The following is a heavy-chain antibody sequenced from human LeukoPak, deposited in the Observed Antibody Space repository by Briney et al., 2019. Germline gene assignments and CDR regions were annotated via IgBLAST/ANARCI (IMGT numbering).Heavy chain of an antibody. CDR2: ISSSSSTI. CDR1: GFTFSSYG. Sequence: GGSLRLSCAASGFTFSSYGMTWVRQAPGKGLEWVSYISSSSSTIYYADSVKGRFTISRDNANNSLYLQMNSLRAEDTALYYCARETYYYDSSGSTRFDYWGQGTLVTVSS. D-gene: IGHD3-22*01. CDR3: ARETYYYDSSGSTRFDY. V-gene: IGHV3-48*04. J-gene: IGHJ4*02.